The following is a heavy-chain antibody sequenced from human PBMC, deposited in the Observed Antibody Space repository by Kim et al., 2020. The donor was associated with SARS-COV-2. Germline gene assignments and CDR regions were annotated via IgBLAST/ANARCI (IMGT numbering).Heavy chain of an antibody. CDR2: ISGSGGST. Sequence: GGSLRLSCAASGFTFSSYAMSWVRQAPGKGLEWVSAISGSGGSTYYADSVKGRFTISRDNSKNTLYLQMNSLRAEDTAVYYCAKDASDNAILTDYDAFDIWGQGTMVTVSS. V-gene: IGHV3-23*01. D-gene: IGHD3-9*01. J-gene: IGHJ3*02. CDR3: AKDASDNAILTDYDAFDI. CDR1: GFTFSSYA.